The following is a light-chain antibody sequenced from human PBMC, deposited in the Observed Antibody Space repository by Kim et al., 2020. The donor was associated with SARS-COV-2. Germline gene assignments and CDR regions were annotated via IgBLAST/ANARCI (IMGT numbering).Light chain of an antibody. CDR2: GAS. J-gene: IGKJ4*01. Sequence: ASVGDRVTIPCRASQDISNYLVWFQQKPGEAPKSMIYGASSLQSGVPSKFSGSGSGTDFTLTISNLQPEDSATYYFKHFRSYPLTSGGGTKVDIK. CDR3: KHFRSYPLT. V-gene: IGKV1-16*02. CDR1: QDISNY.